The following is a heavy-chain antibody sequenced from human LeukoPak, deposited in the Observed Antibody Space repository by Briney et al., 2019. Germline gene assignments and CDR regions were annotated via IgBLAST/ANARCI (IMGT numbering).Heavy chain of an antibody. Sequence: GGSLRLSCAASGFTFSSYGVSWVRQAPGKGLEWVSAISGSGGSTYYADSVKGRFTISRDNSKNTLYLQMNSLRAEDTAVYYCAKDISHTYYYDSSGYPTLFDYWGQGTLVTVSS. CDR1: GFTFSSYG. D-gene: IGHD3-22*01. CDR2: ISGSGGST. J-gene: IGHJ4*02. V-gene: IGHV3-23*01. CDR3: AKDISHTYYYDSSGYPTLFDY.